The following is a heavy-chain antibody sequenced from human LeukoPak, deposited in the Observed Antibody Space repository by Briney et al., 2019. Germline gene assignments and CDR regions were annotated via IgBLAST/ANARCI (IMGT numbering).Heavy chain of an antibody. D-gene: IGHD6-6*01. J-gene: IGHJ5*02. CDR1: GFTFSSYG. Sequence: GGSLRLSYAASGFTFSSYGMHWVRQAPGKGLEWVAFIRYDGSNKYYADSVKGRFTISRDNSKNTLYLQMNSLRAEDTAVYYCAKDRVGAARPLGWFDPWCQGTLVTVSS. CDR2: IRYDGSNK. V-gene: IGHV3-30*02. CDR3: AKDRVGAARPLGWFDP.